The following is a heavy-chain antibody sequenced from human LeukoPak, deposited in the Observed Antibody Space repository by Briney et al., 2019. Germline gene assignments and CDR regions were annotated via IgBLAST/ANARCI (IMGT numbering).Heavy chain of an antibody. Sequence: GGSLRLSCAVSVFTFSSYAMHWVRQAPGKGLEWVAVISYDGSNKYYADSVKGRFTIPRDNSKNTLYLQMNSLRAEDTAVYYCARDVRYYYGSGSPGIDYWGQGTLVTVSS. V-gene: IGHV3-30*04. CDR2: ISYDGSNK. J-gene: IGHJ4*02. CDR3: ARDVRYYYGSGSPGIDY. CDR1: VFTFSSYA. D-gene: IGHD3-10*01.